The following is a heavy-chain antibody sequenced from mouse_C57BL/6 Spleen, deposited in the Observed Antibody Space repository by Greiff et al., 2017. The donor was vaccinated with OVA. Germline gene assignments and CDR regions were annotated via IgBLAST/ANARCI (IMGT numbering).Heavy chain of an antibody. CDR2: LRSKSSNYAT. D-gene: IGHD1-1*01. Sequence: EVQGVESGGGLVQPKGSLKLSCAASGFTFNTYAMHWVRQAPGKGLEWVARLRSKSSNYATYYADSVKDRFTISRDDSQSMLYLQMNNLKTEDTAMYYCVRDTTYYGSSYWYFDVWGTGTTVTVSS. CDR1: GFTFNTYA. J-gene: IGHJ1*03. V-gene: IGHV10-3*01. CDR3: VRDTTYYGSSYWYFDV.